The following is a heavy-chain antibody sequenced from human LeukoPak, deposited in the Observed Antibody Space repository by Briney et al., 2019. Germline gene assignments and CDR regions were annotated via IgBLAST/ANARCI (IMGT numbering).Heavy chain of an antibody. CDR2: IYYSGST. J-gene: IGHJ4*02. CDR3: ARGLPLRYFDWLPSPFDY. CDR1: GGSISSSNW. Sequence: SETLSLTCTVSGGSISSSNWWSWVRQPPGKGLEWIGEIYYSGSTNYNPSLKSRVTISVDKSKNQFSLKLSSVTAADTAVYYCARGLPLRYFDWLPSPFDYWGQGTLVTVSS. D-gene: IGHD3-9*01. V-gene: IGHV4-4*02.